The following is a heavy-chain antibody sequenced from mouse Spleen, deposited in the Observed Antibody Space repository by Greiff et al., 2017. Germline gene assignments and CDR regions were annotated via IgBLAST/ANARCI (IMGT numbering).Heavy chain of an antibody. Sequence: EVQVVESGGGLVKLGGSLKLSCAASGFTFSSYAMSWVRQTPEKRLEWVATISSGGGNTYYPDSVKGRFTISRDNAKNTLYLQMSSLKSEDTAMYYCERLTTVVSEGAMDYWGQGTSVTVSS. CDR2: ISSGGGNT. J-gene: IGHJ4*01. D-gene: IGHD1-1*01. V-gene: IGHV5-9-3*01. CDR3: ERLTTVVSEGAMDY. CDR1: GFTFSSYA.